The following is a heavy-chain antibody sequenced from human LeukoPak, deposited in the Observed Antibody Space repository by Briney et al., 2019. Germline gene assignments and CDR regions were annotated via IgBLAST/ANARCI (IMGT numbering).Heavy chain of an antibody. CDR2: IYSGGTT. CDR3: AREKAPYGSGLDY. Sequence: GGSLRLSCAASGFTVSTNYMSWVRQAPGKGLEWVSVIYSGGTTYNADSVKGRFTISRDNSKNTLSLQMNSLRAEDTAVYYCAREKAPYGSGLDYWGQGTLVTVCS. V-gene: IGHV3-66*01. CDR1: GFTVSTNY. D-gene: IGHD3-10*01. J-gene: IGHJ4*02.